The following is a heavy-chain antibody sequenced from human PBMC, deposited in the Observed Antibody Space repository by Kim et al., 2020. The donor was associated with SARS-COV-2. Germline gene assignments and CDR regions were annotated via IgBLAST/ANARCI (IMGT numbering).Heavy chain of an antibody. Sequence: SVKVSCKASGGTFSSYAISWVRQAPGQGLEWMGGIIPIFGTANYAQKFQGRVTITADESTSTGYMELSSLRSEDTAVYYCARISSGQQLVRGSWYYYYYGMDVWSQGTTVTVSS. CDR3: ARISSGQQLVRGSWYYYYYGMDV. D-gene: IGHD6-13*01. J-gene: IGHJ6*02. V-gene: IGHV1-69*13. CDR2: IIPIFGTA. CDR1: GGTFSSYA.